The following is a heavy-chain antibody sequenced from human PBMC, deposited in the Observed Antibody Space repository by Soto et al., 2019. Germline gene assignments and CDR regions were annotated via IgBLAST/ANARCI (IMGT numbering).Heavy chain of an antibody. CDR3: ARMAWFGELWEPYYYGMDV. CDR2: ISAYNGNT. Sequence: QVQLVQSGAEVKKPGASVKVSCKASGYTFTSYGISWVRQAPGQGLEWMGWISAYNGNTNYAQKLQGRVTITTDTSTSTAYMELRSLRSDDTAVYYCARMAWFGELWEPYYYGMDVWGQGTTVTVSS. D-gene: IGHD3-10*01. J-gene: IGHJ6*02. CDR1: GYTFTSYG. V-gene: IGHV1-18*01.